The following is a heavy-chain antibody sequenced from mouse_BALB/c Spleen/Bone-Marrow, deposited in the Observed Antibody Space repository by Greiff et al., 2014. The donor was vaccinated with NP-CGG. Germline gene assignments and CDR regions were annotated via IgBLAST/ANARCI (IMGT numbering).Heavy chain of an antibody. CDR3: ARVRNWADY. J-gene: IGHJ2*01. D-gene: IGHD4-1*01. CDR1: GYAFSSYW. Sequence: VQLQQSGAELVRPGSSVKISCKASGYAFSSYWVNWVKQRPGQGLEWIGQIYPGDGDTNYNGKFKGKATLTADKSSSTAYMQLISLTSEDSAVYFCARVRNWADYWGQGTTLTVSS. CDR2: IYPGDGDT. V-gene: IGHV1-80*01.